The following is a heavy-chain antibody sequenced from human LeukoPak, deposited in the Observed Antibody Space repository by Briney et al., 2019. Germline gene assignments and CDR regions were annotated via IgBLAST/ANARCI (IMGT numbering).Heavy chain of an antibody. V-gene: IGHV3-23*01. J-gene: IGHJ4*02. CDR2: IYENGGTT. CDR1: GFTFRSHA. CDR3: AKTGSAYKSGFDY. Sequence: GGSLRLSCVGSGFTFRSHAMSWVRQAPERGLEFVSGIYENGGTTYYADSVKGRFTISRDNSKNTLYLQMNSLRAEDTAVYSCAKTGSAYKSGFDYWGQGSLVTVSS. D-gene: IGHD5-18*01.